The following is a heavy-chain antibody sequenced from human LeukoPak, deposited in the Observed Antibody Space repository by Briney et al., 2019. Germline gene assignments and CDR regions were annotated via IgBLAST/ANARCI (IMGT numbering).Heavy chain of an antibody. CDR1: GGSFSGYY. D-gene: IGHD3-22*01. CDR2: INHSGST. CDR3: ARGYDSSSWYYFDY. Sequence: SETLSLTCAVYGGSFSGYYWSWIRQPPGKGLEWIGEINHSGSTNYNPSLKSRVTISVDTSKNQFSPKLSSVTAADTAVYYCARGYDSSSWYYFDYWGQGTLVTVSS. J-gene: IGHJ4*02. V-gene: IGHV4-34*01.